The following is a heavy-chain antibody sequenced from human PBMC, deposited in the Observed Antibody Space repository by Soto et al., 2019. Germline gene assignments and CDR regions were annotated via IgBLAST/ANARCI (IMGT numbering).Heavy chain of an antibody. J-gene: IGHJ5*02. D-gene: IGHD3-10*01. Sequence: QITLKESGPTLVKPTQTLTLTCTFSGFSLSTNGVGVGWIRQPPGKALEWLALVYWDDDKRYNPSLRSRLTITKDTSKHQLVLAMTNMDPVDTATYYCARRNAFGSGTYYNWFDPWGQGTLVTVSS. CDR2: VYWDDDK. CDR3: ARRNAFGSGTYYNWFDP. V-gene: IGHV2-5*02. CDR1: GFSLSTNGVG.